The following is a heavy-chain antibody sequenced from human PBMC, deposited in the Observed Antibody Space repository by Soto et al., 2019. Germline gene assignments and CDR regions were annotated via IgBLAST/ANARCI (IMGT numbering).Heavy chain of an antibody. J-gene: IGHJ4*02. V-gene: IGHV5-51*01. D-gene: IGHD4-17*01. Sequence: GESLKISCKGSGYTFNIYWIAWVRQMPGKGLEWMGVIYPVDSDTRYSPSFQGQVTTSVDKSINTAYLQWSSLQASDTAIYYCARQDGDGLYYFDYWGQGTPVPVSS. CDR2: IYPVDSDT. CDR3: ARQDGDGLYYFDY. CDR1: GYTFNIYW.